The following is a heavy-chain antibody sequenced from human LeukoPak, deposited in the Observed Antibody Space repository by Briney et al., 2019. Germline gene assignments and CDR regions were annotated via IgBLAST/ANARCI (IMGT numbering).Heavy chain of an antibody. CDR2: FNPYSGDT. Sequence: ASVKVSCKASGYTFTDYYIHWVRQAPGQGLEWMGWFNPYSGDTNYAQKFQGRVTMTRDTSINTAYMEVRRLISDDTAVYYCARDPADYYYYYYMDVWGKGTTVTISS. CDR3: ARDPADYYYYYYMDV. CDR1: GYTFTDYY. J-gene: IGHJ6*03. V-gene: IGHV1-2*02.